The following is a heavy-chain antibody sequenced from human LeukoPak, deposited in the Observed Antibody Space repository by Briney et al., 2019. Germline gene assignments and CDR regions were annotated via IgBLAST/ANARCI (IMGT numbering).Heavy chain of an antibody. Sequence: SETLSLTCAVSGGSISSGGYSWSWIRQPPGKGLEWIGYIYHSGSTYYNPSLKSRVTISVDRSKNQFSLKLSSVTAADTAVYYCARGNSGGRGYYFDYWGQGTLVTVSS. CDR1: GGSISSGGYS. J-gene: IGHJ4*02. CDR3: ARGNSGGRGYYFDY. V-gene: IGHV4-30-2*01. D-gene: IGHD6-19*01. CDR2: IYHSGST.